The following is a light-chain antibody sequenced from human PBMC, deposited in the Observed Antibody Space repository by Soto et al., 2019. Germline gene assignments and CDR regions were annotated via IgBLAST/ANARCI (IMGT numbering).Light chain of an antibody. J-gene: IGKJ4*01. CDR1: QSETNAY. CDR2: GAS. CDR3: HYYGGP. V-gene: IGKV3-20*01. Sequence: EMVVTQSPGTLSLSPGEGATLSCRASQSETNAYLTWYQQKPGQAPRLLIYGASTRATGIPDRFSGSGSGTDFTLTISRVEPEDFAVYYCHYYGGPFGGGTKIEIK.